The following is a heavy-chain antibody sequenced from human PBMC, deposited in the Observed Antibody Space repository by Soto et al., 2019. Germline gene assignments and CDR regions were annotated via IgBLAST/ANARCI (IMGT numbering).Heavy chain of an antibody. CDR1: GFTFSSSA. V-gene: IGHV1-58*01. CDR2: IVVGSGHT. D-gene: IGHD2-15*01. J-gene: IGHJ4*02. CDR3: AADSRYCSGGNCEDY. Sequence: QMQLVQSGPEVKKPGTSMKVSCKASGFTFSSSAVQWVRQARRQRLEWIGWIVVGSGHTNYAQQFQERVTITRDMSTSTAYMELSSLRSEDTAVYYCAADSRYCSGGNCEDYWGQGTLVTVSS.